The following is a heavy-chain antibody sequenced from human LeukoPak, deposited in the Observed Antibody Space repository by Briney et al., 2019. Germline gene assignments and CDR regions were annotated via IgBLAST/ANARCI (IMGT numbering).Heavy chain of an antibody. Sequence: ASVKVSCKASGYTFTSYGISWVRQAPGQGLEWMGWISAYNGNTNYAQKLQGRVTMTTDTSTSTAYMELRSLRSEDTAVYYCARGPYYDFWSGYWRGVFDYWGQGTLVIVSS. V-gene: IGHV1-18*01. D-gene: IGHD3-3*01. CDR3: ARGPYYDFWSGYWRGVFDY. CDR2: ISAYNGNT. CDR1: GYTFTSYG. J-gene: IGHJ4*02.